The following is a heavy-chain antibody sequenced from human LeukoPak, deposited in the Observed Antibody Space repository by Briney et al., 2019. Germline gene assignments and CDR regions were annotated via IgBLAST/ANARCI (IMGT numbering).Heavy chain of an antibody. CDR2: IYYSGST. Sequence: SETLSLTCTVSGGSISSSSYYWGWIRQPPGKGLEWIGSIYYSGSTYYNPSLKSRVTISVDTSKNQFSLKLSSVTAADTAVYYCARRDYGDYIADYWGQGTLVTASS. CDR3: ARRDYGDYIADY. J-gene: IGHJ4*02. D-gene: IGHD4-17*01. V-gene: IGHV4-39*01. CDR1: GGSISSSSYY.